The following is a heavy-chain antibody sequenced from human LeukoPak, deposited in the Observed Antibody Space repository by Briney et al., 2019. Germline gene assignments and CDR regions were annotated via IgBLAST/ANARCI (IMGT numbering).Heavy chain of an antibody. CDR3: ARDLSGYAFYYFDY. Sequence: ASVKVSCKASGYTFTGYYMHWVRQAPGQGLEWMGWINPNSGGTNYAQKFQGRVTMTRDTSISTAYMELSRLKSDDTAVHYCARDLSGYAFYYFDYWGQGTLVTVSS. J-gene: IGHJ4*02. CDR2: INPNSGGT. V-gene: IGHV1-2*02. D-gene: IGHD5-12*01. CDR1: GYTFTGYY.